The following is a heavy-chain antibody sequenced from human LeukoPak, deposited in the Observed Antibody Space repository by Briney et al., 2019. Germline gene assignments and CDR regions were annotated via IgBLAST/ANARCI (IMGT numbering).Heavy chain of an antibody. D-gene: IGHD6-19*01. CDR1: GFTFSSYW. Sequence: PGGSLRLSCAASGFTFSSYWMSWVRQAPGKGLEWVANIKQGGSEKYYVDSVKGRFTISRDNAKNSLYLQMNSLRAEDTAVYYCAKDQGSSGWDYYYYYMDVWGKGTTVTVSS. V-gene: IGHV3-7*01. CDR3: AKDQGSSGWDYYYYYMDV. CDR2: IKQGGSEK. J-gene: IGHJ6*03.